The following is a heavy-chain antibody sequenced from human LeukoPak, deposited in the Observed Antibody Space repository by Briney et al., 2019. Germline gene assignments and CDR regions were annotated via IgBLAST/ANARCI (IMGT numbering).Heavy chain of an antibody. D-gene: IGHD3/OR15-3a*01. CDR2: FDPEDGET. CDR3: ARGGLGPYYMDV. Sequence: ASVKVSCKVSGYTLTELSMHWVRQAPGKGLEWMGGFDPEDGETIYAQKFQGRVTMTEDTSTDTAYMELSSLRSEDTAVYYCARGGLGPYYMDVWGKGTTVTVSS. CDR1: GYTLTELS. J-gene: IGHJ6*03. V-gene: IGHV1-24*01.